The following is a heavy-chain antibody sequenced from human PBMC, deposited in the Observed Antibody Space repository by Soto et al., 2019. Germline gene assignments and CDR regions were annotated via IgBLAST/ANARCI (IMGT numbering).Heavy chain of an antibody. Sequence: VQLHESGAGLVKPSDTMSLTCTVSGGSDSSGSYYWMWIRQPPGNGLAWIGYVYYSGTTNKNPSLKSRVTISVDTSTNKCSLKLSSVTAADTAVYYCARFDYSTLRGREVSSQGTTVTVS. J-gene: IGHJ6*02. D-gene: IGHD6-13*01. V-gene: IGHV4-61*01. CDR1: GGSDSSGSYY. CDR2: VYYSGTT. CDR3: ARFDYSTLRGREV.